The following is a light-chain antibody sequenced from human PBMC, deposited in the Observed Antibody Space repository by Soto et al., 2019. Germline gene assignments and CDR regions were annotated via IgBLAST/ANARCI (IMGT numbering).Light chain of an antibody. CDR1: QSISSY. CDR3: QQNYSFYT. J-gene: IGKJ2*01. Sequence: DIQMTQSPSSLSASVGDRVTITCRASQSISSYLNWYQQKPGKAPKLLIYAAFSLQSGVPSRFSGSGSGTDFTLTISSLQPEDFATYYCQQNYSFYTFGQGTKVDIK. CDR2: AAF. V-gene: IGKV1-39*01.